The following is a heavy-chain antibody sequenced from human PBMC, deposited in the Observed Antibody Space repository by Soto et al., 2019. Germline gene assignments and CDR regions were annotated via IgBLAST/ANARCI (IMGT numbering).Heavy chain of an antibody. Sequence: ASVKVSCKASGYTFTSYGISWVRQAPGQGLEWMGWISAYNGNTNYAQKLQGRVTMTTDTSTSTAYMELRSLRSDDTAVYYCARDTRFLEWLLYLHYYGMDVWGQGTTVTVSS. CDR1: GYTFTSYG. CDR3: ARDTRFLEWLLYLHYYGMDV. CDR2: ISAYNGNT. J-gene: IGHJ6*02. V-gene: IGHV1-18*04. D-gene: IGHD3-3*01.